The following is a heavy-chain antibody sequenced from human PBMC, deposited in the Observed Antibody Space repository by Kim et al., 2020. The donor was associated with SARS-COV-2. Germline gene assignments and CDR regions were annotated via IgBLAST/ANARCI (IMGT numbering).Heavy chain of an antibody. D-gene: IGHD6-13*01. CDR3: ARGSRIAAAGTWVDY. J-gene: IGHJ4*02. Sequence: QKFQGRVTITADESTSTAYMELSSLRSEDTAVYYCARGSRIAAAGTWVDYWGQGTLVTVSS. V-gene: IGHV1-69*01.